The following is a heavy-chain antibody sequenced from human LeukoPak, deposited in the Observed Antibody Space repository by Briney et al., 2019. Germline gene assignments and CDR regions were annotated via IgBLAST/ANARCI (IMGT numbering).Heavy chain of an antibody. D-gene: IGHD6-13*01. V-gene: IGHV4-39*01. J-gene: IGHJ4*02. CDR3: ARLYRSSWYSDS. Sequence: SETLSLTCTVSGGSISSNSDYWGWIRQPPGKGLEWIGSIYYSGKTYHNPSLESRVTISVDTSKNQVSLKLSSVTAADTAVYYCARLYRSSWYSDSWGQGNLVTVSS. CDR1: GGSISSNSDY. CDR2: IYYSGKT.